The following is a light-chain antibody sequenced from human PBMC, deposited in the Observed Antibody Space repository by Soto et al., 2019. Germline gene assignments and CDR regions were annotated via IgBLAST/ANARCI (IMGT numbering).Light chain of an antibody. Sequence: EVGMTQSAATLSVYPGERATLSCRASQSVSSNLVWYQQKPGQAPRPPIYAASTRATAIPARFGGSGSGTGSTRTISALQPDGFELDFCQQDYNFGGLTNV. V-gene: IGKV3D-15*01. CDR3: QQDYN. CDR2: AAS. J-gene: IGKJ4*01. CDR1: QSVSSN.